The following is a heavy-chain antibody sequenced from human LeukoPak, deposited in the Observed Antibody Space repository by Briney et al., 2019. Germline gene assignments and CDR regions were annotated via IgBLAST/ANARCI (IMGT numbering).Heavy chain of an antibody. CDR1: GGSISSYY. V-gene: IGHV4-59*01. Sequence: SETLSLTCTVSGGSISSYYWSWIRQPPGKGLEWIGYIYYSGSTNYNPSLKSRVTISVDTSKNQFSLKLSSVTAADTAVYYCAKGEYGSGSYYPLDYWGQGTLVTVSS. J-gene: IGHJ4*02. CDR3: AKGEYGSGSYYPLDY. CDR2: IYYSGST. D-gene: IGHD3-10*01.